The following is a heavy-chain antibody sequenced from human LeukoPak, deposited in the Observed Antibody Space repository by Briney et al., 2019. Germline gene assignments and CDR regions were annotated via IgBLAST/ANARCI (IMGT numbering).Heavy chain of an antibody. CDR3: ARDRSYYAFDY. D-gene: IGHD1-26*01. V-gene: IGHV1-8*01. J-gene: IGHJ4*02. Sequence: ASVKVSCKASGYTFTNYDINWARQATGQGLEWMGWMNPNSGNTGYAQKFQGRVTMTRNTSISTAYMELSRLRSDDTAVYYCARDRSYYAFDYWGQGTLVTVSS. CDR2: MNPNSGNT. CDR1: GYTFTNYD.